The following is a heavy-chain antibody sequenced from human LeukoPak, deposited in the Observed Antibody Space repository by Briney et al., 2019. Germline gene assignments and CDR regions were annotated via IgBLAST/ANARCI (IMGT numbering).Heavy chain of an antibody. Sequence: ASVKVSCKASGYTFTSYYMHWVRQAPGQGLEWMEIINPSGGSTSYAQKFQGRVTMTRDTSTSTVYMELSSLRPEDTAVYYCARGTTWDAFDIWGQGTMVTVSS. CDR3: ARGTTWDAFDI. CDR1: GYTFTSYY. D-gene: IGHD1-7*01. J-gene: IGHJ3*02. V-gene: IGHV1-46*01. CDR2: INPSGGST.